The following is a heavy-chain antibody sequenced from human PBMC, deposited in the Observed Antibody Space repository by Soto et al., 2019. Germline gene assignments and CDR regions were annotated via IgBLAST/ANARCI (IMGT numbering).Heavy chain of an antibody. CDR3: AREWATVVTEYFDD. V-gene: IGHV1-3*01. J-gene: IGHJ4*02. Sequence: ASVKVSCKASGSTFGTCAMHWVRQAPGQRLEWMGWINAGNGNTKYSQKFQGRVTITRDTSASTAYMELNSLRSEDTAVYYCAREWATVVTEYFDDWGQGTLVTVSS. D-gene: IGHD2-15*01. CDR2: INAGNGNT. CDR1: GSTFGTCA.